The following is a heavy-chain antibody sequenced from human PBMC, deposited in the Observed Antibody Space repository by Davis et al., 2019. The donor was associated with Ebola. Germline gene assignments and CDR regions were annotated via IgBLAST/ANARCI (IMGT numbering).Heavy chain of an antibody. CDR1: GDSVSSSSIA. D-gene: IGHD3-3*01. J-gene: IGHJ5*02. V-gene: IGHV6-1*01. CDR2: TYFQSKWYN. CDR3: ARGGGFLEWLLYQNWFDP. Sequence: SQTLSLTCAISGDSVSSSSIAWNWIRQSPSRGLEWLGRTYFQSKWYNDYAVSVKSRGTISSDTSKNQFSLRLSSVTAADTAVYYCARGGGFLEWLLYQNWFDPWGQGTLVTVSS.